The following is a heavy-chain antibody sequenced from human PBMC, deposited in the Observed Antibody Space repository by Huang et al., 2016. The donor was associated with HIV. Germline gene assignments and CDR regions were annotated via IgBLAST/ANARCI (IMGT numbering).Heavy chain of an antibody. CDR3: ARRAASGWQQEYFHL. CDR2: IHWTKDK. D-gene: IGHD6-19*01. Sequence: QITLKESGPTLVKPTQTLTLTCTFSGFSLSTSGVGVGWIRQPPGKALEWLALIHWTKDKHYNSSLKSRLTITKDTSKNQVVLTMANVDPLDTATYYCARRAASGWQQEYFHLWGQGTLVTVSS. CDR1: GFSLSTSGVG. V-gene: IGHV2-5*01. J-gene: IGHJ1*01.